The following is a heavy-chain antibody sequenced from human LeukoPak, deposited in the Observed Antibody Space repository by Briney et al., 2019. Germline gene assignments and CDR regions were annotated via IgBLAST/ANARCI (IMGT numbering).Heavy chain of an antibody. Sequence: ASVKVSCKAAGYTFGNYGIKWVRQAPGQGLEWMGWINTHTGNPTYAQGFTGRFVFSLDTSVATAYLQISSLKTEDTAVYYCARDPETTVTTSIDYWGQGTLVTVSS. V-gene: IGHV7-4-1*02. D-gene: IGHD4-17*01. CDR2: INTHTGNP. J-gene: IGHJ4*02. CDR1: GYTFGNYG. CDR3: ARDPETTVTTSIDY.